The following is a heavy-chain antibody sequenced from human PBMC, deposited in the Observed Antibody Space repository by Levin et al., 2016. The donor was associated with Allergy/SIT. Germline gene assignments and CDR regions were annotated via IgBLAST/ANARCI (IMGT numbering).Heavy chain of an antibody. CDR3: VRGGGGFNSPFDY. CDR2: INSDGSST. Sequence: GESLKISCAASGFTFSSYWMHWVRQAPGKGLVWVSRINSDGSSTSYADSVKGRFTISRDNAKKTLYLQMNSLRVDDTAVYYCVRGGGGFNSPFDYWGQGTVVTVSS. V-gene: IGHV3-74*01. CDR1: GFTFSSYW. D-gene: IGHD3-16*01. J-gene: IGHJ4*02.